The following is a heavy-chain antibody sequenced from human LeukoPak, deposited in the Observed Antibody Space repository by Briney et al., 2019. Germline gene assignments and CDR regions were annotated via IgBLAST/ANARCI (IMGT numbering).Heavy chain of an antibody. Sequence: PGGSLRLSCAASGFTFSNHWMHWARQGPGKGLVWVSRLNSDGRTTTYADSVKGRFTISRDNAKNTLYLQMNSLRVEDTAVYYCARGSDETVTISGWFDPWGQGTLVTVSS. CDR2: LNSDGRTT. J-gene: IGHJ5*02. CDR3: ARGSDETVTISGWFDP. D-gene: IGHD4-17*01. CDR1: GFTFSNHW. V-gene: IGHV3-74*01.